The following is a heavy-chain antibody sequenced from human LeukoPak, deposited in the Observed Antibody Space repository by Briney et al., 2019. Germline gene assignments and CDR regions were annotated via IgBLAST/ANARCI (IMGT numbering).Heavy chain of an antibody. D-gene: IGHD6-13*01. V-gene: IGHV3-7*01. J-gene: IGHJ4*02. CDR1: GFTFSSYW. Sequence: PGGSLRLSCAASGFTFSSYWMNWVRQAPGKGLEWVANIKQDGSEKYYVDSVKGRFTISRDNAKNSLYLQMNSLRAEDTAVYYCARDLGGIAAAGTGYWGQGTLVTVSS. CDR3: ARDLGGIAAAGTGY. CDR2: IKQDGSEK.